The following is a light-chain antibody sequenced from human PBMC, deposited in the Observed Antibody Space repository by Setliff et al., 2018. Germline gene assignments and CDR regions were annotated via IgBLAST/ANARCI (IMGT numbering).Light chain of an antibody. CDR3: SSYAASYNPYV. CDR1: SSDVGGYKY. J-gene: IGLJ1*01. CDR2: EVT. Sequence: QSALTQPASVSGSPGQSITISCTGTSSDVGGYKYVSWYQQHPGKAPKLMIYEVTKRPSGVPDRFSGSKSGNTASLTVSGLQAEDEADYYCSSYAASYNPYVFGSGTKVTVL. V-gene: IGLV2-8*01.